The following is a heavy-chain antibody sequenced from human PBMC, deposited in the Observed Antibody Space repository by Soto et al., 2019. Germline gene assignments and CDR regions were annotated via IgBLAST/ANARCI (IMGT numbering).Heavy chain of an antibody. CDR2: LIPIFGTA. Sequence: QVQLVQSGAEVKKPGSSVKVSCKASGGTFSSYAISWVRQAPGQGLEWMGGLIPIFGTANYAQKFQGRVTITADESTSTAYMALSSLRSEDTAVYYCAREGASGSHIGYWGQGTLVTVSS. V-gene: IGHV1-69*01. D-gene: IGHD3-22*01. J-gene: IGHJ4*02. CDR3: AREGASGSHIGY. CDR1: GGTFSSYA.